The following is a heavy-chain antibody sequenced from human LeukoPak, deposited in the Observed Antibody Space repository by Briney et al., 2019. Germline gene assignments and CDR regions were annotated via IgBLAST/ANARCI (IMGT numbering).Heavy chain of an antibody. CDR2: INPNSGGT. V-gene: IGHV1-2*02. D-gene: IGHD3-9*01. CDR1: GYTFTGYY. CDR3: ARVVKYYDILTGCYTFWFDP. Sequence: ASVKVSCKASGYTFTGYYMHWVRQAPGQGLEWMGWINPNSGGTNYAQKFQGRVTMTRDTSISTAYMELSRLRSDDTAVYYCARVVKYYDILTGCYTFWFDPWGQGTLVTVSS. J-gene: IGHJ5*02.